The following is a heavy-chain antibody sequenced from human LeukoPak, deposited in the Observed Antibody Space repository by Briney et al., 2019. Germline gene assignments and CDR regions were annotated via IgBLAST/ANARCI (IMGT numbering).Heavy chain of an antibody. CDR2: IYSGGST. J-gene: IGHJ4*02. Sequence: GGSLRLSCAASGFTFSDYYMNWVRQAPGKGLEWVSVIYSGGSTYYADSVKGRFTISRDNSKNTLYLQMNSLRAEDTAVYYCARDCMFGDPGHWGQGTLVTVSS. D-gene: IGHD3-10*02. CDR3: ARDCMFGDPGH. CDR1: GFTFSDYY. V-gene: IGHV3-66*01.